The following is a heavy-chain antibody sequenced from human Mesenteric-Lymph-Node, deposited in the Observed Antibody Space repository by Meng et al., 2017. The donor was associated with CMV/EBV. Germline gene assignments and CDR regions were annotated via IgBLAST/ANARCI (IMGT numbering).Heavy chain of an antibody. CDR3: ARDTLTYSYGPWWIDP. J-gene: IGHJ5*02. D-gene: IGHD3-10*01. Sequence: HRQESGLRLVKPSGTLSLKCSVSGGSISSSWHYGGWIRQPPGKGLEWIGSIFYSGSAHYNPALESRVTISIDKSKNEFFLNLGSVTAADTAMYFCARDTLTYSYGPWWIDPWGQGTLVTVSS. CDR1: GGSISSSWHY. V-gene: IGHV4-39*02. CDR2: IFYSGSA.